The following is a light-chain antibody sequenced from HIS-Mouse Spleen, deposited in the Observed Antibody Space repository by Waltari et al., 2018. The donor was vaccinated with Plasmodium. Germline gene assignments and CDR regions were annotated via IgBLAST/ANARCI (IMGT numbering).Light chain of an antibody. V-gene: IGKV3-11*01. CDR2: DAS. Sequence: EIVLNQSPATLSLSPGERANLSSRASQSVSSYLAWYQQKPGQAPRLLIYDASNRATGIPARFSGSGSGTDFTLTISSLEPEDFAVYYCQQRSNWPRVLTFGGGTKVEIK. CDR3: QQRSNWPRVLT. CDR1: QSVSSY. J-gene: IGKJ4*01.